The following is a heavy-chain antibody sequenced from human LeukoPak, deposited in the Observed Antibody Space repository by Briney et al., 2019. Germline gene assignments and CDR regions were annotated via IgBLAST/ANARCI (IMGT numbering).Heavy chain of an antibody. Sequence: GGSLRLSCAASGFTFSSYGIHWVRQAPGKGLEWVAFIRYDGTNKLYADSVKGRFTISRDNSKNMLYLQMNSLRAEDTAVYPCAKDRDYGDYPSAYYYYMDVWGKGTTVTVSS. CDR1: GFTFSSYG. CDR3: AKDRDYGDYPSAYYYYMDV. CDR2: IRYDGTNK. V-gene: IGHV3-30*02. D-gene: IGHD4-17*01. J-gene: IGHJ6*03.